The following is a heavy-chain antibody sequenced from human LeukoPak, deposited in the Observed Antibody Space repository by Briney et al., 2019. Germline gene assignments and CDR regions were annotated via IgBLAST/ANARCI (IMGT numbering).Heavy chain of an antibody. J-gene: IGHJ6*03. V-gene: IGHV3-7*01. CDR3: ARDPVYSYGKGPNYYYYMDV. D-gene: IGHD5-18*01. CDR2: MNQDGSGK. CDR1: GFTFSSHW. Sequence: GGSLRLSRVASGFTFSSHWMSWVRQAPGKGLEWVANMNQDGSGKYYVDSVKGRFIISRDNAKNSLYLQMYSLRAEDTAVYYCARDPVYSYGKGPNYYYYMDVWGKGTTVTVSS.